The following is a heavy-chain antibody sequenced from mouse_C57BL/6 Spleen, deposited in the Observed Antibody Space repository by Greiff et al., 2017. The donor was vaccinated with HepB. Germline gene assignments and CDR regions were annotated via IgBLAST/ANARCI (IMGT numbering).Heavy chain of an antibody. CDR3: ARRDYYGSSWFAY. CDR1: GYTFTSYW. V-gene: IGHV1-55*01. D-gene: IGHD1-1*01. Sequence: QVQLQQPGAELVKPGASVKMSCKASGYTFTSYWITWVKQRPGQGLEWIGDIYPGSGSTNYNEKFKSKATLTVDTSSSTAYMQISSLTSEDSAVYYCARRDYYGSSWFAYWGQGTLVTVSA. CDR2: IYPGSGST. J-gene: IGHJ3*01.